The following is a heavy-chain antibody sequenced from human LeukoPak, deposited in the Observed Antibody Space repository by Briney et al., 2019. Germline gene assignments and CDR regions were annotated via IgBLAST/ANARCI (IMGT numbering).Heavy chain of an antibody. CDR1: GDSISSYY. CDR3: ARDRSLGIINY. D-gene: IGHD3-10*01. CDR2: IYYSGST. J-gene: IGHJ4*02. V-gene: IGHV4-59*01. Sequence: SETLSLTCIVSGDSISSYYWSWIRQPPGKGLEWIGYIYYSGSTNYNPSLKSRVTISIDASKNHFSLKLSSVTAADTAVYYCARDRSLGIINYWGQGTLVTVSS.